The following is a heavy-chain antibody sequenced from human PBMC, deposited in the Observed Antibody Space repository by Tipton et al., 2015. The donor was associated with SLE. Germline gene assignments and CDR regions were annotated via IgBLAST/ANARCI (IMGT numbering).Heavy chain of an antibody. J-gene: IGHJ4*02. CDR1: GYTFSIYS. D-gene: IGHD1-26*01. V-gene: IGHV7-4-1*02. CDR3: ARDLRVGAFDY. Sequence: QLVQSGSELKKPGASVKVSCKASGYTFSIYSMNWVRQAPGQGLEWMGYINANSGNPTYAQGFTGRFVFSLDTSVNTAFLQISSLVAGDTAVYYCARDLRVGAFDYWGQGTLVTVSS. CDR2: INANSGNP.